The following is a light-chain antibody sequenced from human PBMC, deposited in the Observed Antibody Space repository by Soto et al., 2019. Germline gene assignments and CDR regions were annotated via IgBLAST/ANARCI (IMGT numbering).Light chain of an antibody. V-gene: IGKV3-20*01. CDR3: QQYGSSPWT. Sequence: EIVLTQSPGTLSLSPGERATLSCRASQSVSSSYLAWYQQKPGQAPRLLIYGASSRATGIPDRFSGSGSGIDVTLTISRLEPEDFGVYYCQQYGSSPWTFGQGTKVEIK. J-gene: IGKJ1*01. CDR1: QSVSSSY. CDR2: GAS.